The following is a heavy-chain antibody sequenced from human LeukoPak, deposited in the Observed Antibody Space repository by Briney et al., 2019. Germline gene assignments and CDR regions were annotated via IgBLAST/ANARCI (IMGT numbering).Heavy chain of an antibody. CDR1: GFTFSSYA. CDR3: ARDHLVGAARRDTYYYYGMDV. V-gene: IGHV3-30*14. CDR2: ISYDGSNK. Sequence: PGGSLRLSCAASGFTFSSYAMHWVRQAPGKGLEWVAVISYDGSNKYYADSVKGRFTISRDNSKNTLYLQMNSLRAEDTAVYYCARDHLVGAARRDTYYYYGMDVWGQGTTVTVSS. D-gene: IGHD6-6*01. J-gene: IGHJ6*02.